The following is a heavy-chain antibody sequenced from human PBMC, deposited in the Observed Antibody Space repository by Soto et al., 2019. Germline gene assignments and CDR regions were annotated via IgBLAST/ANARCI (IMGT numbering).Heavy chain of an antibody. CDR2: ISAYNGNT. CDR1: GYTFTSYG. D-gene: IGHD6-6*01. J-gene: IGHJ6*03. Sequence: ASVKVSCKASGYTFTSYGISWVRQAPGQGLEWMGWISAYNGNTNYAQKLQGRVTMTTDTSTSTAYMELRSLRSDDTAVYYCARVGAYIAARQYYYYYYMDVWGKGTTVTVSS. CDR3: ARVGAYIAARQYYYYYYMDV. V-gene: IGHV1-18*01.